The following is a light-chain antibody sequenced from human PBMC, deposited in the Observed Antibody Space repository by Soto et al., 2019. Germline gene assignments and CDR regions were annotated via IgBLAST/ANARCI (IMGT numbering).Light chain of an antibody. Sequence: DIQMTQSRSTLSATAGDRVTITCRASQSISSWLAWYQHKPGKAPKPLIYDASNLDSGVPSRFSGSGSGTEFSLTISNLQPDDCATYYCQQYENYWTFSQGTKVDIK. CDR3: QQYENYWT. CDR1: QSISSW. CDR2: DAS. V-gene: IGKV1-5*01. J-gene: IGKJ1*01.